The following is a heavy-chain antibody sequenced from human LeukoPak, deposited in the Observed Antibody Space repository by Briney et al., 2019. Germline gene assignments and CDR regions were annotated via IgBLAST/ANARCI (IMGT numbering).Heavy chain of an antibody. CDR3: ASVSDSSGYYYD. CDR1: GFTFSSYW. CDR2: IKQDGSEK. J-gene: IGHJ4*02. V-gene: IGHV3-7*01. D-gene: IGHD3-22*01. Sequence: GGSLRLSCAASGFTFSSYWMSWVRQAPGKGMEWVANIKQDGSEKYYVDSVKGRFTISRDNAKNSLYPQMHSLRAEDTAVYYCASVSDSSGYYYDWGQGTLVTVSS.